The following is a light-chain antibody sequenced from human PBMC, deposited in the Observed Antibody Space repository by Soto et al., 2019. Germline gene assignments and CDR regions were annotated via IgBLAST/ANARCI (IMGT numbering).Light chain of an antibody. V-gene: IGKV1-8*01. J-gene: IGKJ5*01. CDR1: QGINSH. CDR3: QQVSGYPLN. Sequence: AIRMTQSPSSFSASTGDRFTITCRASQGINSHLAWYQQGPGKAPKLLIYAASTLQSGVPSRFSGSASGTEFALTISSLQPEDFATYYCQQVSGYPLNFGGGTRLEIK. CDR2: AAS.